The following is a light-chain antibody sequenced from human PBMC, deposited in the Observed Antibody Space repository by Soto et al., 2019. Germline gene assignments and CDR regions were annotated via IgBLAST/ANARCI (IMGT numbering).Light chain of an antibody. CDR2: GAS. CDR3: RQYGYSLGFA. CDR1: QSVSSSY. Sequence: EIVLTQSPGTLSLSPGERATLSCRASQSVSSSYLAWYQQKPGQAPRLLIYGASSRATGIPDRFSGSGSGTDFTLTISRLEPEDFAVYYCRQYGYSLGFAFGGGTKV. J-gene: IGKJ4*01. V-gene: IGKV3-20*01.